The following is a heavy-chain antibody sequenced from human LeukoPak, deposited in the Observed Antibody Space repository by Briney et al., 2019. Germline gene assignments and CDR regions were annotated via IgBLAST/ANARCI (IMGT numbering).Heavy chain of an antibody. CDR3: AKVRYFGPSAFDI. Sequence: GGSLRLSCAASGFTFRNYGMHWVRQAPGKGLDWVAVISYDGSNKYYADSVKGRFTISRDNSKNTLYLQMNSLRAEDTAVYYCAKVRYFGPSAFDIWGQGTMATVSS. J-gene: IGHJ3*02. D-gene: IGHD3-9*01. CDR2: ISYDGSNK. CDR1: GFTFRNYG. V-gene: IGHV3-30*18.